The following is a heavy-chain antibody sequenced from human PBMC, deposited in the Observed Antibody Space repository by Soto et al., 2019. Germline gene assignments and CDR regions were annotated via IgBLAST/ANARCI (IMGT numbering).Heavy chain of an antibody. CDR1: GGPVSSYY. Sequence: SETLSLTCTVSGGPVSSYYWSWIRQPPGKGLEWIGYIYYTGSTNYNPSLKSRVTISVDTSKNQFSLKLSSVTAADTAVYYCARGGYSYAYDYWGQGTLVTVSS. V-gene: IGHV4-59*02. J-gene: IGHJ4*02. CDR3: ARGGYSYAYDY. CDR2: IYYTGST. D-gene: IGHD5-18*01.